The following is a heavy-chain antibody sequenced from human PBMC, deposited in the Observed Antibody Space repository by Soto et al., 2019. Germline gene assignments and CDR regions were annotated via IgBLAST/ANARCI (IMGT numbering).Heavy chain of an antibody. D-gene: IGHD3-10*01. CDR2: FNPILSFS. CDR1: GDTFNFYT. Sequence: QVQLVQSGAEVKKPGSSVKVSCKASGDTFNFYTINWVRQAPGLGLEWMGRFNPILSFSNSALKFQGRVTLTADKSTSTAYMVLSSLRSEDTPIYYCATSFGSGSRAFDYWGQGALVTVSS. CDR3: ATSFGSGSRAFDY. V-gene: IGHV1-69*02. J-gene: IGHJ4*02.